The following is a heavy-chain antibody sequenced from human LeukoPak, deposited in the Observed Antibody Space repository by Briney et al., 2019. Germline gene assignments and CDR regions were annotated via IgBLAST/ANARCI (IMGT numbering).Heavy chain of an antibody. J-gene: IGHJ4*02. CDR3: ARSLWPEDY. V-gene: IGHV3-7*01. D-gene: IGHD5-18*01. CDR2: IKQDGSEK. CDR1: GFAFSSYA. Sequence: SGGSLRLSCAASGFAFSSYAISWVRQAPGKGLEWVANIKQDGSEKNYVDSVKGRFTISRDNAKTSLYLQMNSLRAEDTAVYYCARSLWPEDYWGQGTLVTVS.